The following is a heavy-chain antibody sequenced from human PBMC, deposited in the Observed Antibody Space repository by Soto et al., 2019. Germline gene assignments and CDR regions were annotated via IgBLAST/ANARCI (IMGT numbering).Heavy chain of an antibody. D-gene: IGHD2-21*02. Sequence: QITLKESGPTLVKPTQTLTLTCTFSGFSLSTSGLGVGWIRQPPGKALEWIALIYWDDDKRYSTSMRSRLTISKDTSTNPVVLTMTKMDPVDTATYYCIQSRCGGDCLQSYASHYYYGMDVWGQGTTVTVSS. J-gene: IGHJ6*02. CDR1: GFSLSTSGLG. CDR3: IQSRCGGDCLQSYASHYYYGMDV. V-gene: IGHV2-5*02. CDR2: IYWDDDK.